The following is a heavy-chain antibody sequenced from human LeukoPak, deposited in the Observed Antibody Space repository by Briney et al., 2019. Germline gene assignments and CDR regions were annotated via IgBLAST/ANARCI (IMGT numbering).Heavy chain of an antibody. CDR1: GFTFSDYA. CDR2: LRGDGET. J-gene: IGHJ4*02. D-gene: IGHD3-16*01. V-gene: IGHV3-23*01. CDR3: AKASWVSSADAVL. Sequence: GSLILSCAASGFTFSDYAMSWVRQAPAGGLEWVSSLRGDGETFYADSVKGRFTLSRDHSTNTVFLQLHNLRVEDTVVYYCAKASWVSSADAVLWGQGTLVTVSS.